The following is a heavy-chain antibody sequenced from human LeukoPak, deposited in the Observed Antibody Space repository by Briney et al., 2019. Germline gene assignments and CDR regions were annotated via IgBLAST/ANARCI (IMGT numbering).Heavy chain of an antibody. CDR1: GFTFSSYA. CDR3: ARGKEMATIGDY. D-gene: IGHD5-24*01. J-gene: IGHJ4*02. CDR2: ISGSGGST. V-gene: IGHV3-23*01. Sequence: GGSLRLSCAASGFTFSSYAMSWVRQAPGKGLEWVSAISGSGGSTYYADSVKGRFTISRDNSKNTLYLQMNSLRAEDTAVYYCARGKEMATIGDYWGQGTLVTVSS.